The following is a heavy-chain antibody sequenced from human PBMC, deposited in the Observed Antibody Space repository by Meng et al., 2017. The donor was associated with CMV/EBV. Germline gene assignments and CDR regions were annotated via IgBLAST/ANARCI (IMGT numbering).Heavy chain of an antibody. CDR1: GFTFSSYA. V-gene: IGHV3-30-3*01. CDR2: ISYDGSNK. Sequence: GESLKISCAASGFTFSSYAMHWVRQAPGKGLEWVAVISYDGSNKYYADSVKGRFTISRDNSKNTLYLQMNSLRAEDTAVYYCAKDLITFGGVIVTAGYYGMDVWGQGTTVTVSS. CDR3: AKDLITFGGVIVTAGYYGMDV. J-gene: IGHJ6*02. D-gene: IGHD3-16*02.